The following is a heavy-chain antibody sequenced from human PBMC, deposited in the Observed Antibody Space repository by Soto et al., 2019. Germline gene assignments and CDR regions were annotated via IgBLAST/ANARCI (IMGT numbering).Heavy chain of an antibody. J-gene: IGHJ4*02. CDR3: ARGRIAARPHLCYFDY. Sequence: PSETLSLTCTVSGGSIISGGYYWIWIRQHPGKGLEWIGYIYYSGSTYYNPSLKSRVTISVDTSKNQFSLKLSSVTAADTAVYYCARGRIAARPHLCYFDYWGQGTLVTVSS. CDR2: IYYSGST. D-gene: IGHD6-6*01. V-gene: IGHV4-31*03. CDR1: GGSIISGGYY.